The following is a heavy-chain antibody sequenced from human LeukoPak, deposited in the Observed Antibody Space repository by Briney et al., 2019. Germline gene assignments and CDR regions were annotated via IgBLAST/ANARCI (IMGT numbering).Heavy chain of an antibody. CDR1: GGSISSYY. CDR3: ARADPDYMTDAFDI. Sequence: PSETLSLTCTVSGGSISSYYWSWIRQPPGKGLEWIGYIYYSGSTNYNPSLKSRVTISVDTSKNQFSLKLSSVTAADTAVYYCARADPDYMTDAFDIWGQGTMVTVSS. D-gene: IGHD4-11*01. V-gene: IGHV4-59*01. CDR2: IYYSGST. J-gene: IGHJ3*02.